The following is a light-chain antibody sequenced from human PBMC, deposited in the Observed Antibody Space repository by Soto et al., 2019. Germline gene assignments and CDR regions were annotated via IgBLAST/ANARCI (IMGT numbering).Light chain of an antibody. CDR3: QQYNNWPYT. CDR1: QSVTSN. Sequence: EIVMTQSPATLSVSPGERVTLSCRASQSVTSNLAWYQQKPGQAPRLLIYGTSTRATGIPARFSGSGSGTEFTLTISSLQSEDFAVYYCQQYNNWPYTFGLGTKLEIK. CDR2: GTS. V-gene: IGKV3-15*01. J-gene: IGKJ2*01.